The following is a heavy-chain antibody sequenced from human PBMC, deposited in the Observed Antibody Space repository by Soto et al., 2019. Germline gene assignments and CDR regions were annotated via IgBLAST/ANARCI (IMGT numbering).Heavy chain of an antibody. CDR2: ISGSGGST. V-gene: IGHV3-23*01. D-gene: IGHD5-18*01. CDR1: GFTFSSYA. Sequence: GGSLRLSCAAFGFTFSSYAMSWVRQAPGKGLEWVSAISGSGGSTYYADSVKGRFTISRDNSKNTLYLQMNSLRAEDTAVYYCARDTAMATTYYYYYGMDVWGQGTTVTVSS. CDR3: ARDTAMATTYYYYYGMDV. J-gene: IGHJ6*02.